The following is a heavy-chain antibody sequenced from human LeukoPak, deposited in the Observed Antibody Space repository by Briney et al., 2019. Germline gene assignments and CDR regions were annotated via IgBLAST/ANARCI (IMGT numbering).Heavy chain of an antibody. CDR1: GYTFTNYY. V-gene: IGHV1-46*01. Sequence: AAAVKVSCKASGYTFTNYYMHWVRQAPGQGLEWMGTINPSGGSTSYAQKFQGRVTMTRDTSTSTVYMELSSLRSEDTAVYYCAILRGAFDYWGQGTLVIFSS. CDR2: INPSGGST. D-gene: IGHD4/OR15-4a*01. J-gene: IGHJ4*02. CDR3: AILRGAFDY.